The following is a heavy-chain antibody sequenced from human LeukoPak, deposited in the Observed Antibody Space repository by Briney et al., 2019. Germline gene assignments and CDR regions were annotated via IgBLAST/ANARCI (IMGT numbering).Heavy chain of an antibody. V-gene: IGHV3-74*01. J-gene: IGHJ4*02. CDR1: GFTFSSYW. D-gene: IGHD4-17*01. CDR3: ARGPPYGDYVGY. Sequence: GGSLRLSCAASGFTFSSYWMHWVRRAPGKGLEWVSRINSDGSSTSYADSVKGRFTISRDNAKNTLYLQMNSLRAEDTAVYYCARGPPYGDYVGYWGQGTLVTVSS. CDR2: INSDGSST.